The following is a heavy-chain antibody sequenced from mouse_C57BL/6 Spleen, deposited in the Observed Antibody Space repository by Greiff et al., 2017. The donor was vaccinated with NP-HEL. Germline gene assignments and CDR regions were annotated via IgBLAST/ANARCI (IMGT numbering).Heavy chain of an antibody. CDR3: ARRTGPAWFAY. J-gene: IGHJ3*01. CDR1: GYTFTDYN. Sequence: EVQLQQSGPELVKPGASVKIPCKASGYTFTDYNMDWVKQSHGKSLEWIGDINTNNGGTIYNQKFKGKATLTVDKSSSTAYMELRILTSEDTAVYDCARRTGPAWFAYWGQGTLVTVSA. V-gene: IGHV1-18*01. D-gene: IGHD4-1*01. CDR2: INTNNGGT.